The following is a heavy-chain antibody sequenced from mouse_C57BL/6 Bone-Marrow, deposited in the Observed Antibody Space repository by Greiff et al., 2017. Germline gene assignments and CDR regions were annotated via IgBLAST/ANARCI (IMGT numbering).Heavy chain of an antibody. V-gene: IGHV6-6*01. Sequence: EVKVEESGGGLVQPGGSMKLSCAASGFTFSDAWMDWVRQSPEQGLEWVAEIRNKANNHATYYAESVKGRFTISRDDSKSSVYLQMNSLRAEDTGIYYCTRRIYYDYDAWFAYWGQGTLVTVSA. CDR1: GFTFSDAW. CDR3: TRRIYYDYDAWFAY. J-gene: IGHJ3*01. D-gene: IGHD2-4*01. CDR2: IRNKANNHAT.